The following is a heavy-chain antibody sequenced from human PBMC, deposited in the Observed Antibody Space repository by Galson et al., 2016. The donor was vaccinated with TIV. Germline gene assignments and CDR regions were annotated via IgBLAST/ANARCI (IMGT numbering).Heavy chain of an antibody. J-gene: IGHJ5*02. CDR3: ARERSGNDVENWFDP. Sequence: SLRLSCAASGFTFSSYWMSWVRQAPGKGLEWVANIHQYGSEKFYVDSVKGRFTVSRDNAKNSLYLQMNSLRAEDTAVYYCARERSGNDVENWFDPWGQGTLVTVSS. D-gene: IGHD1-1*01. V-gene: IGHV3-7*01. CDR1: GFTFSSYW. CDR2: IHQYGSEK.